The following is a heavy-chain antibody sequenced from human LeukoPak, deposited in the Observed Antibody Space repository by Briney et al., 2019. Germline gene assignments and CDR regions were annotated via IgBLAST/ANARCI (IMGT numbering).Heavy chain of an antibody. CDR2: IWHSGTT. J-gene: IGHJ4*02. CDR1: GASIISNNW. CDR3: MGADYGGH. V-gene: IGHV4-4*02. Sequence: SETLSLTCAVSGASIISNNWWSWVRQPSGKGLEWIGEIWHSGTTNYNPSLKSRVTISVDKSKNQFSLKLNSATAADTAVYYCMGADYGGHWGQGILVTVSS. D-gene: IGHD4-17*01.